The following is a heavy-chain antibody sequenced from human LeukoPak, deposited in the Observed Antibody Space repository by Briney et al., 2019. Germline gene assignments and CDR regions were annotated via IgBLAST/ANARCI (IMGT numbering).Heavy chain of an antibody. D-gene: IGHD6-13*01. CDR3: ARRAVKQQLAGNWFDP. V-gene: IGHV7-4-1*02. CDR1: GYTFTSYA. J-gene: IGHJ5*02. Sequence: GASVKVSCKASGYTFTSYAMNWVRQAPGQGLERMGWINTNTGNPTYAQGFTGRFVFSLDTSVSTAYLQISSLKAEDTAVYYCARRAVKQQLAGNWFDPWGQGTLVTVSS. CDR2: INTNTGNP.